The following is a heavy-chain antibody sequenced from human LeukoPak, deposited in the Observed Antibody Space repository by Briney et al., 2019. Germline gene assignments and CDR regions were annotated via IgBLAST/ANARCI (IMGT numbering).Heavy chain of an antibody. J-gene: IGHJ4*02. CDR2: ISWNSDNI. CDR3: AKDEGSSSSSGGFDY. CDR1: GFTFDDHA. Sequence: GGSLRLSCAASGFTFDDHAMHWVRQAPGKGLEWVSGISWNSDNIAYADSVKGRFTISRDNAKNSLYLQMNSLRAEDMALYYCAKDEGSSSSSGGFDYWGQGTLVTVSS. D-gene: IGHD6-6*01. V-gene: IGHV3-9*03.